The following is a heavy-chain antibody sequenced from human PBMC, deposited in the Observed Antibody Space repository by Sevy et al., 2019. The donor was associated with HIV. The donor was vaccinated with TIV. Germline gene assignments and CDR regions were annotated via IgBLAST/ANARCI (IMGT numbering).Heavy chain of an antibody. D-gene: IGHD3-3*01. Sequence: GGSLRLSCAASGFNFSPYAMHWVRQAPGKGLEWVAVISKDGQNHNYADSVKGRFTVSRDNAKNAMYLQMNSLRLEDTAVYYCAKEGYYYDGRSHDWFDPWGQGSLVTVSS. CDR2: ISKDGQNH. V-gene: IGHV3-30*18. CDR3: AKEGYYYDGRSHDWFDP. J-gene: IGHJ5*02. CDR1: GFNFSPYA.